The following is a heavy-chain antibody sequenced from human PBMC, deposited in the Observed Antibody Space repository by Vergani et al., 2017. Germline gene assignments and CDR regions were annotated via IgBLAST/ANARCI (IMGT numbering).Heavy chain of an antibody. V-gene: IGHV1-69*04. J-gene: IGHJ4*02. D-gene: IGHD5-18*01. CDR3: ARVASYGCGCNDY. CDR2: IIPILVIA. CDR1: GCTFSSYA. Sequence: QVQLVQSGAEVKKPGASVKVSFKASGCTFSSYAISWVRQAPGQGLEWMGRIIPILVIANYTQKFQGRVTNTADKSTSTGYMELSSLRSEDTAVYYCARVASYGCGCNDYWGQGTLVTVSS.